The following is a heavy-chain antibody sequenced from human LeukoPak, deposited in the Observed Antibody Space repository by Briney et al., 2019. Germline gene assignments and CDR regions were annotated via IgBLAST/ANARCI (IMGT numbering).Heavy chain of an antibody. Sequence: PSETLSLTCTVSGGSISSSSYYWGWIRQPPGKGLEWIGSIYYSGSTYYNPSLKSRVTISVDTSKNQFSLKLSSVTAADTAVYYCARPDPFKSGWFGAFDIWGQGAMVTVAS. J-gene: IGHJ3*02. CDR3: ARPDPFKSGWFGAFDI. D-gene: IGHD3-10*01. CDR1: GGSISSSSYY. V-gene: IGHV4-39*07. CDR2: IYYSGST.